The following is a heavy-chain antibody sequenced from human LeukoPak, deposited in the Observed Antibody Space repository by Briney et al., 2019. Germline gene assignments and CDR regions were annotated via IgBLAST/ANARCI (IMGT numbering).Heavy chain of an antibody. CDR3: ASADGSGYRYY. J-gene: IGHJ4*02. D-gene: IGHD3-22*01. V-gene: IGHV3-23*01. Sequence: PGGSLRLSCVASEXTFSNYAMSWVRQAPGKGLEWVSSIDSGGGSTYYADSVKGRFTISRDNSKNTLYLQMNSLRAEDTAIYYCASADGSGYRYYWGQGTLVTVSS. CDR1: EXTFSNYA. CDR2: IDSGGGST.